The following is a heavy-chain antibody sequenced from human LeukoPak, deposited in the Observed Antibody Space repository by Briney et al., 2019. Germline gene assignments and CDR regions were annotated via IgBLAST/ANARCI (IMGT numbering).Heavy chain of an antibody. CDR1: GYIFTSYG. Sequence: ASVKVSCKASGYIFTSYGISWVRQAPGQGLEWMGWISAYNGNTNYAQKLQGRVTMTTDTSTSTAYMELRSLRSDDTAVYYCARDLLNPYCSGGSCIGWFDPWGQGTLVTVSS. D-gene: IGHD2-15*01. V-gene: IGHV1-18*01. CDR3: ARDLLNPYCSGGSCIGWFDP. J-gene: IGHJ5*02. CDR2: ISAYNGNT.